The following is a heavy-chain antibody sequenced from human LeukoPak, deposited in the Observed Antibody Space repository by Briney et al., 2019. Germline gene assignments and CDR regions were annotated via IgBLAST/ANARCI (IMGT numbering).Heavy chain of an antibody. J-gene: IGHJ5*02. CDR3: ARQQCNGGSCYSRAIWFDP. Sequence: GSLRLSCAASGFTFSNYAMSWVRQAPGKGLEWIASMYYTGNTYYNPSLKSRVTISVDTSKNQFSLKLSSVTAADTAVYYCARQQCNGGSCYSRAIWFDPWGQGTLVTVSS. V-gene: IGHV4-59*05. CDR1: GFTFSNYA. CDR2: MYYTGNT. D-gene: IGHD2-15*01.